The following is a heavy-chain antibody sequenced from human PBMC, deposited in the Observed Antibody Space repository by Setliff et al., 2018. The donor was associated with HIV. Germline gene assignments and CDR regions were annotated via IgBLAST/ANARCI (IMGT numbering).Heavy chain of an antibody. J-gene: IGHJ4*02. CDR1: GFTVSTKY. CDR3: AKDRSGSYSFARD. D-gene: IGHD1-26*01. CDR2: TNEDGSTT. Sequence: GGSLRLSCVVSGFTVSTKYMSWVRQAPGKGLVWVSRTNEDGSTTNYADSVKGRFTISRDNARNTLYLHMSSLRVEDTAVYYCAKDRSGSYSFARDWGQGTLVTVSS. V-gene: IGHV3-74*01.